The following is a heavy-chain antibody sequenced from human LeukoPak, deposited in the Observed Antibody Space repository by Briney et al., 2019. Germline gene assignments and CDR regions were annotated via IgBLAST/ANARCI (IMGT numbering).Heavy chain of an antibody. D-gene: IGHD3-22*01. CDR1: GFTFSSYW. Sequence: GGSLRLSCAASGFTFSSYWMHWVRQAPGKGLVWVSRINSDGSSTTYADSVKGRFTISRDNAKNTLYLQMNSLRAEDTAIYYCARQYSYDSSGYYPWDYWGQGTLVTVSS. V-gene: IGHV3-74*01. J-gene: IGHJ4*02. CDR3: ARQYSYDSSGYYPWDY. CDR2: INSDGSST.